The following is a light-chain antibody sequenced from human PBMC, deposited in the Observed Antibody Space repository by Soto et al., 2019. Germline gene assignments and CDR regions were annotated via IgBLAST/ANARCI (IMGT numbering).Light chain of an antibody. CDR2: AAS. V-gene: IGKV3-20*01. CDR3: QQFDRSPMYT. CDR1: QNVNSNY. Sequence: EIVLTQSPGTLSLSPGERATLSCRASQNVNSNYFAWYQQKRGQAPRLLIYAASSRATGIPDRFSGSGSGTDFTLTISRLEPDDFAVYYCQQFDRSPMYTFGQGTKLDI. J-gene: IGKJ2*01.